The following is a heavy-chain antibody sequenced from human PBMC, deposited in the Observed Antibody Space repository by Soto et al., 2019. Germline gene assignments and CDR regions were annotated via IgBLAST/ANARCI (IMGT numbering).Heavy chain of an antibody. V-gene: IGHV3-23*01. CDR2: NSGSGGST. J-gene: IGHJ2*01. Sequence: PWKRLKWVSANSGSGGSTYYAESVQVRSTISRDHAKNTLYLQMNSLRAEDAALYYCFFFQAEDGIRDTVPVSAFLLNRSSDL. CDR3: FFFQAEDGIRDTVPVSAFLLNRSSDL. D-gene: IGHD2-15*01.